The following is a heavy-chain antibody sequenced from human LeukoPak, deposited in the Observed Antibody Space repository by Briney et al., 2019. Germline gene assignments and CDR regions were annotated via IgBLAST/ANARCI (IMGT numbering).Heavy chain of an antibody. D-gene: IGHD4-23*01. V-gene: IGHV4-30-2*02. CDR2: IYHSGST. Sequence: SETLSLTCAVSGDSISSGAYSWNWIRQPPGKDLEWIGYIYHSGSTYYNPSLKSRVTISVDTSKNQFSLKLSSVTAADTAVYYCAGTSTDYGGNTGLRYWGQGTLVTVSS. CDR1: GDSISSGAYS. J-gene: IGHJ4*02. CDR3: AGTSTDYGGNTGLRY.